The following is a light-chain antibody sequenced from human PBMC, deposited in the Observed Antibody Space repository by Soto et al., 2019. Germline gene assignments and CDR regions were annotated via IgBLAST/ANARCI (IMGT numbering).Light chain of an antibody. V-gene: IGLV1-51*01. CDR2: HND. Sequence: QSVLTQPPSVSAAPGQKVTISCSGSSFNIGNNYVSWFQQPPGAAPKLLIYHNDKRPSGIPDRFSGSKSGTSATLGITGLQTGDEADYYCGTWDSSMSAAGWVFGGGTKLTVL. CDR3: GTWDSSMSAAGWV. CDR1: SFNIGNNY. J-gene: IGLJ3*02.